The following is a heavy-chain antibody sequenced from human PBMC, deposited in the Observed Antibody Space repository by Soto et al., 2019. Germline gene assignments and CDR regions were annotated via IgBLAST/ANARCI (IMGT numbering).Heavy chain of an antibody. D-gene: IGHD2-21*01. CDR3: TKDRQPLAFGYGLDV. V-gene: IGHV3-30*18. J-gene: IGHJ6*02. Sequence: QVHLVESGGGVVQPGRSLRLSCAASGFTFYISAMHWVRQAPGKGLEWVATTSYDGTYTFYAGSVEGRFTISRDDSNDTLFLLLSGLRPEDTAVYYCTKDRQPLAFGYGLDVWGQGTTVTVSS. CDR1: GFTFYISA. CDR2: TSYDGTYT.